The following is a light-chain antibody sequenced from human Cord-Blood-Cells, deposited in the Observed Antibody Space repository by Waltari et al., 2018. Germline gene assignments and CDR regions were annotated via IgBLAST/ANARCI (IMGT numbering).Light chain of an antibody. CDR2: ATS. Sequence: IRMTQSPTFLFAFTGHGVNISCRRSQGIRTYLAWYQQKPGQAPGLLIHATSTLHIGVPSRFSGSGSGTDFTLTISWLQSKDFATYYCQQYYRFPPFTFDPGTKVDIK. CDR1: QGIRTY. V-gene: IGKV1D-8*01. CDR3: QQYYRFPPFT. J-gene: IGKJ3*01.